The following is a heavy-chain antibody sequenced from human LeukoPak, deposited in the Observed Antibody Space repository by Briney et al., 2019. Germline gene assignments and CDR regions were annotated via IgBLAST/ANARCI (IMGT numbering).Heavy chain of an antibody. CDR1: GFIFSRFG. Sequence: GVSLRLSCAASGFIFSRFGEQCVRQAPGKALEGGAFISDGRTDKNYADSVERLFTISRDISKNTVYLQMNDLKIEDMAIYHCARVMDYRGQGTLVTVPS. V-gene: IGHV3-30*04. D-gene: IGHD2-21*01. J-gene: IGHJ4*02. CDR2: ISDGRTDK. CDR3: ARVMDY.